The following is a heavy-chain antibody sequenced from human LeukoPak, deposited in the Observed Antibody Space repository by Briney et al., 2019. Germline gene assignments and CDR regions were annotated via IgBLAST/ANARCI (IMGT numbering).Heavy chain of an antibody. CDR2: IYYSGST. CDR1: GGSISSYY. Sequence: SETLSLTCTVSGGSISSYYWSWIRQPPGKGLEWIGYIYYSGSTNYNPSLKSRVTISVDTSKNQFSLKLSSVTAAHTAVYYCAREVGATADGAFDIWGQGTMVTVSS. V-gene: IGHV4-59*01. CDR3: AREVGATADGAFDI. J-gene: IGHJ3*02. D-gene: IGHD1-26*01.